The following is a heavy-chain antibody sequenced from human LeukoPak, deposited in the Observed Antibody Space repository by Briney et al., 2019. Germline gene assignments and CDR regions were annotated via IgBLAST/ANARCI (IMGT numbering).Heavy chain of an antibody. CDR3: TTDPYATMIVVVLPTHGY. J-gene: IGHJ4*02. D-gene: IGHD3-22*01. CDR2: IKSKTDGGTT. V-gene: IGHV3-15*01. Sequence: KPGGSLRLSCAASGFTFSSYEMNWVRQAPGKGLEWVGRIKSKTDGGTTDYAAPVKGRFTISRDDSKNTLYLQMNSLKTEDTAVYYCTTDPYATMIVVVLPTHGYWGQGTLVTVSS. CDR1: GFTFSSYE.